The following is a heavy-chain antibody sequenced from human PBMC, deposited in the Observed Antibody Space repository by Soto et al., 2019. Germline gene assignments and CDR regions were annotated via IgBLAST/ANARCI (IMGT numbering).Heavy chain of an antibody. Sequence: ASVKVSCKASGYTFTSYAMNWVRQAPGQGLEWMGWINTNTGNPTYAQGFTGRFVFSLDTSVSTAYLQICSLKAEDTAVYYCARVGYASCSSTSCYYYYYMDVWGKGTTVTVSS. V-gene: IGHV7-4-1*01. J-gene: IGHJ6*03. CDR2: INTNTGNP. D-gene: IGHD2-2*01. CDR1: GYTFTSYA. CDR3: ARVGYASCSSTSCYYYYYMDV.